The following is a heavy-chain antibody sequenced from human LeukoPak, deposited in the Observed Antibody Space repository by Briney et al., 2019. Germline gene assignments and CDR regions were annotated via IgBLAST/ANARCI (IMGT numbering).Heavy chain of an antibody. CDR2: ISAYNGNT. V-gene: IGHV1-18*04. D-gene: IGHD2-2*01. Sequence: ASVKVSCKASGYTFTSYGISWVRQAPGQGLEWMGWISAYNGNTNYAQKLQGRVTMTTDTSTSKAYMELRSLRSDDTAVYYCAGAVVVPAADQVNGFDPWGQGTLVTVSS. CDR1: GYTFTSYG. J-gene: IGHJ5*02. CDR3: AGAVVVPAADQVNGFDP.